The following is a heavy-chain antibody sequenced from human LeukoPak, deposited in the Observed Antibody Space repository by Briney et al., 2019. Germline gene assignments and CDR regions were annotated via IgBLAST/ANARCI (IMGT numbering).Heavy chain of an antibody. CDR3: VREQRSYDFSSSFYVAHGMDV. D-gene: IGHD3-3*01. V-gene: IGHV4-34*01. J-gene: IGHJ6*02. CDR2: INHSGST. Sequence: SETLSLTCAVYGGSFSGYYWSWIRQPPGKGLEWIGEINHSGSTNYNPSLKSRVTISVDTSKNQVSLRLTSVTAADTAVYYCVREQRSYDFSSSFYVAHGMDVWGQGTTVIVSS. CDR1: GGSFSGYY.